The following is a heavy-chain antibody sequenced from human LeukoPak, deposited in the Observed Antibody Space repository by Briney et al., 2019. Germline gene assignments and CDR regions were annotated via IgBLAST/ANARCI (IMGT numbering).Heavy chain of an antibody. J-gene: IGHJ3*02. V-gene: IGHV1-3*04. Sequence: ASVKISCKASEYTFTSNAMHWVRQAPGQRLEWMGWINTDNNNRKYSQKFQDRFTITRDTFASTAYMELSGLRAEDTAVYYCARDFNWAFDIWGQGTAVTVSS. CDR3: ARDFNWAFDI. CDR1: EYTFTSNA. CDR2: INTDNNNR. D-gene: IGHD3-16*01.